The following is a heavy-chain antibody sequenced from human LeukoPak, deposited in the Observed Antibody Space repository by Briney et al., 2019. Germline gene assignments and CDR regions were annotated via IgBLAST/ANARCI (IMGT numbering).Heavy chain of an antibody. V-gene: IGHV4-38-2*02. CDR2: IYNSGST. J-gene: IGHJ5*02. D-gene: IGHD6-13*01. CDR3: ARAYSSSWYFNWFDP. CDR1: GYSISSGYF. Sequence: SETLSLTCTVSGYSISSGYFWGWIRQPPGKGLEWIGTIYNSGSTYYYASLESRVTISVDTSKNQFSLKLSSVTAADTAVYYCARAYSSSWYFNWFDPWGQGTLVTVSS.